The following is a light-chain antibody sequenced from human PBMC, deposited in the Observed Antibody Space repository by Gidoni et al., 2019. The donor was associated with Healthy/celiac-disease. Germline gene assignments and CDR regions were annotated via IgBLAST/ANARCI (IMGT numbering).Light chain of an antibody. V-gene: IGLV2-23*01. Sequence: QSALTQPASVSGSPGQSITISCTGTSSDVGSYNLVSWYQQHPGKAPKLMIYDGSKRPSGLSTRFSGSKSGNTASLTISGLQAEDEADYYCCSYAGSSTYVFGTGTKVTVL. CDR1: SSDVGSYNL. CDR2: DGS. J-gene: IGLJ1*01. CDR3: CSYAGSSTYV.